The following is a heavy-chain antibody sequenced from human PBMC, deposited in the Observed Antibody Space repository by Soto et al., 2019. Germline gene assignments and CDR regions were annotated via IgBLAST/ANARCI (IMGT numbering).Heavy chain of an antibody. V-gene: IGHV2-5*02. D-gene: IGHD1-1*01. Sequence: PTLVNPTQTLTLTCTFSGFSLSTSGVGVGWIRQPPGKALEWLALIYWDDDKRYSPSLKSRLTITKATSKTQVVLTMTNMDPVDTATYYCAHRRRDGYNYIFDHWGQGAPVTVSS. CDR2: IYWDDDK. CDR3: AHRRRDGYNYIFDH. J-gene: IGHJ4*02. CDR1: GFSLSTSGVG.